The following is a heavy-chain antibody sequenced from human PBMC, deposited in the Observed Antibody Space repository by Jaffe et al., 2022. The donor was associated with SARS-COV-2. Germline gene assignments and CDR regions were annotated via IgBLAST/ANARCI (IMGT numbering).Heavy chain of an antibody. CDR3: AKGPEHYYYYGMDV. CDR1: GFTFDDYA. V-gene: IGHV3-9*01. Sequence: EVQLVESGGGLVQPGRSLRLSCAASGFTFDDYAMHWVRQAPGKGLEWVSGISWNSGSIGYADSVKGRFTISRDNAKNSLYLQMNSLRAEDTALYYCAKGPEHYYYYGMDVWGQGTTVTVSS. D-gene: IGHD2-2*01. J-gene: IGHJ6*02. CDR2: ISWNSGSI.